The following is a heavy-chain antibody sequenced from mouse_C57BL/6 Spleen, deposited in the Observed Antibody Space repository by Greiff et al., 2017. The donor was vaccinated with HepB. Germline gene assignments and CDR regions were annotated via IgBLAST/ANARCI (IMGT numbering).Heavy chain of an antibody. CDR2: IRSKSNNYAT. Sequence: EVQLVESGGGLVQPKGSLKLSCAASGFSFNTYAMNWVRQAPGKGLEWVARIRSKSNNYATYYADSVKDRFTISRDDSESMLYLQMNNLKTEDTAMYYCVRHDPFEDYFDYWGQGTTLTVSS. CDR3: VRHDPFEDYFDY. J-gene: IGHJ2*01. CDR1: GFSFNTYA. V-gene: IGHV10-1*01.